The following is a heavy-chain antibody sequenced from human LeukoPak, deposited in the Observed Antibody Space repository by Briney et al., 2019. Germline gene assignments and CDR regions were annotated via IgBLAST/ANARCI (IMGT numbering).Heavy chain of an antibody. J-gene: IGHJ6*02. CDR2: MNPNSGNT. CDR1: GYTFTGYD. Sequence: ASVKVSCKASGYTFTGYDINWVRQATGQGLEWMGWMNPNSGNTGYAQKFQGRVTMTRNTSISTAYMELSSLRSEDTAVYYCARGQEGSSWYYYYYGMDVWGQGTTVTVSS. V-gene: IGHV1-8*01. D-gene: IGHD6-13*01. CDR3: ARGQEGSSWYYYYYGMDV.